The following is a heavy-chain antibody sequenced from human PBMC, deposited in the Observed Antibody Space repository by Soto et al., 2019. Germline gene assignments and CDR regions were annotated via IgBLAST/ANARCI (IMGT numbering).Heavy chain of an antibody. CDR1: GYTITSDYF. CDR2: IYHSGPA. CDR3: ARTDNVGYYTY. J-gene: IGHJ4*02. D-gene: IGHD3-3*01. V-gene: IGHV4-38-2*01. Sequence: PAETLSLTCAVSGYTITSDYFRCWLRQPPGKGLEWIGSIYHSGPAYYNPSLKSRVIISIDTSKNQFSLKLSSVTAADSAVYYCARTDNVGYYTYLGQGTLATVS.